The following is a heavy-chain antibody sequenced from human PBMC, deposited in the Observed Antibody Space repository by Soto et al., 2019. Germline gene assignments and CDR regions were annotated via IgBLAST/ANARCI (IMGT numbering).Heavy chain of an antibody. Sequence: PGGSLRLSCAASGFTFSSYGMHWVRQAPGKGLEWVAVIWYDGSNKYYADSVKGRFTISRDNSKNTLYLQMNSLRAEDTAVYYCARDPTPYCSGGSCPLFYYYYGMDVWGQGTTVTVSS. V-gene: IGHV3-33*01. CDR3: ARDPTPYCSGGSCPLFYYYYGMDV. CDR1: GFTFSSYG. CDR2: IWYDGSNK. D-gene: IGHD2-15*01. J-gene: IGHJ6*02.